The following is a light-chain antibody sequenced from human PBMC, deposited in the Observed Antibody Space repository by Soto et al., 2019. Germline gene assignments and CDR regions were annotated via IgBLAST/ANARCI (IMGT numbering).Light chain of an antibody. V-gene: IGLV2-8*01. CDR3: SSYAGSDNLGV. Sequence: QSALTQPPSASGSPGQSVTISCTGTSSDVGGYNYVSWYQQHPGKAPKLIIYEASKRPSGVPDRFSGSKSGNTASLTVSGLQAEDEADYYCSSYAGSDNLGVFGGGTQLTVL. CDR2: EAS. CDR1: SSDVGGYNY. J-gene: IGLJ3*02.